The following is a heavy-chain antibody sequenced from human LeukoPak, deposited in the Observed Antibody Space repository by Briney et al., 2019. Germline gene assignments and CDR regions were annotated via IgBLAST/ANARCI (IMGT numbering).Heavy chain of an antibody. V-gene: IGHV1-2*06. CDR2: INPNSGGT. CDR3: ARGGVPAAIQMGGVNWFDP. CDR1: GYTFTSYY. D-gene: IGHD2-2*01. Sequence: ASVKVSCKASGYTFTSYYMHWVRQAPGQGLEWMGRINPNSGGTNYTQKFQGRVTMTRDTSISTAYMELSRLRSDDTAVYYCARGGVPAAIQMGGVNWFDPWGQGTLVTVSS. J-gene: IGHJ5*02.